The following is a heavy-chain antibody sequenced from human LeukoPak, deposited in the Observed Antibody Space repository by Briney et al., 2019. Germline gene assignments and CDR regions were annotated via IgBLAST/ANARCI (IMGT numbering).Heavy chain of an antibody. CDR1: GGSFSGYY. Sequence: PSETLSLTCAVYGGSFSGYYWSWIRQPPGKGLEWIGEINHSGSTNYNPSLKSRVTISVDTSKNQFSLKLSSATAADTAVYYCAREGRGRRDGYNYLGYFDYWGQGTLVTVSS. J-gene: IGHJ4*02. CDR3: AREGRGRRDGYNYLGYFDY. D-gene: IGHD5-24*01. V-gene: IGHV4-34*01. CDR2: INHSGST.